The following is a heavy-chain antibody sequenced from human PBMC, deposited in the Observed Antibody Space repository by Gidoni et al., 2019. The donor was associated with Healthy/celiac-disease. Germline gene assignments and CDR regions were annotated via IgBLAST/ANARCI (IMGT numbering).Heavy chain of an antibody. D-gene: IGHD6-13*01. V-gene: IGHV1-24*01. CDR1: GYTLTELS. J-gene: IGHJ5*02. CDR2: FDPEDGET. Sequence: QVQLGQSGAAVKKPGASVKVSCKVSGYTLTELSMHRVRQAPGKGLEWMGGFDPEDGETIYAQKYQGRVTMTEDTSTDTAYMELSSLRSEDTAVYYCATDRARSSSWYSGSVNWFDPWGQGTLVTVSS. CDR3: ATDRARSSSWYSGSVNWFDP.